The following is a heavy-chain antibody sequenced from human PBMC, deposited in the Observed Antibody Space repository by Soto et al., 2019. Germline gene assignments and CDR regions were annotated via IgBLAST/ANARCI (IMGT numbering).Heavy chain of an antibody. D-gene: IGHD4-17*01. J-gene: IGHJ4*02. CDR3: ARVGDSGDFHFEY. CDR1: GYTFTSYN. Sequence: ASVKVSCKASGYTFTSYNMHWVRQAPGQGLEWMGWINPGNDNTKYSQKFHARITISRDTSATTVYMDLSSLRSDDTALYFCARVGDSGDFHFEYWGQGTLVTVSS. CDR2: INPGNDNT. V-gene: IGHV1-3*01.